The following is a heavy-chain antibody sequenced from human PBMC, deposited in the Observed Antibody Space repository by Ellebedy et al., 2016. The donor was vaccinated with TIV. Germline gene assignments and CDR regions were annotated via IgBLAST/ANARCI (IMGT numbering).Heavy chain of an antibody. D-gene: IGHD3-22*01. J-gene: IGHJ4*02. V-gene: IGHV3-7*01. CDR3: ARDSLYYHDTSGSYFFDY. Sequence: DSVKGRFTISRDNAKNSLYLQMDSLRAEDTGLYFCARDSLYYHDTSGSYFFDYWGQGTLVTVSS.